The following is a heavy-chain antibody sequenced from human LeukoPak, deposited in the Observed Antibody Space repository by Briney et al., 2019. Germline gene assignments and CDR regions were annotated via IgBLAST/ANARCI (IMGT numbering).Heavy chain of an antibody. CDR2: IIPNFGTA. V-gene: IGHV1-69*13. D-gene: IGHD6-13*01. Sequence: SVKVSCKASGGTFSSYAISWVRQAPGQGLEWMGGIIPNFGTANYAQKFQGRVTITADESTSTAYMELSSLRSEDTAVYYCAFSPYSSSWYYFDYWGQGTLVTVSS. CDR3: AFSPYSSSWYYFDY. J-gene: IGHJ4*02. CDR1: GGTFSSYA.